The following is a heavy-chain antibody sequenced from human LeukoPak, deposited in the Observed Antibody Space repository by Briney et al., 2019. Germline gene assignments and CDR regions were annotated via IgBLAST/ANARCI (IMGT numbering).Heavy chain of an antibody. D-gene: IGHD3-9*01. Sequence: SETLSLTCTVSGGSISSGSYYWSWIRQPAGKGLEWIGRIYTSGSTNYNPSLKSRVTISVDTSKNQFSLKLSSVTAADTAVYYCARELGVTTGPSWGQGTLVVVSS. CDR3: ARELGVTTGPS. V-gene: IGHV4-61*02. J-gene: IGHJ4*02. CDR2: IYTSGST. CDR1: GGSISSGSYY.